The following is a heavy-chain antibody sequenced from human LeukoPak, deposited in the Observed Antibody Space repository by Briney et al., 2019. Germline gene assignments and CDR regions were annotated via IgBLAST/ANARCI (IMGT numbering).Heavy chain of an antibody. CDR1: GFSISKGFY. V-gene: IGHV4-38-2*02. CDR3: ARDVSWDESFQR. J-gene: IGHJ1*01. D-gene: IGHD1-26*01. CDR2: IYHDGTS. Sequence: KPSETLSLTCTVAGFSISKGFYWGWVRQPPGKGLEFIATIYHDGTSHYNPSLESRATISVDTSRNQFSLKLTSVTAADTAVYYCARDVSWDESFQRWGQGTLVTVSS.